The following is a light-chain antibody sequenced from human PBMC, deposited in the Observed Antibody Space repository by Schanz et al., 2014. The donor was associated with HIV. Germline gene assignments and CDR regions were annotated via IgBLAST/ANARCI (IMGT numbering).Light chain of an antibody. CDR2: DVS. CDR3: NSYSHSNTYV. V-gene: IGLV2-14*03. Sequence: QSALTQPASVSGSPEQSITFSCTGTSSDVGSYNYVSWYQQHPGKAPKLIIYDVSNRPSGVSDRFSGSKSGNAASLTISGLQPEDEAHYYCNSYSHSNTYVFGSGTKLTVL. CDR1: SSDVGSYNY. J-gene: IGLJ1*01.